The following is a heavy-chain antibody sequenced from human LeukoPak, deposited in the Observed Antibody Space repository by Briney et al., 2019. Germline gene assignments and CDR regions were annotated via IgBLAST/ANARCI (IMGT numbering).Heavy chain of an antibody. D-gene: IGHD6-6*01. J-gene: IGHJ4*02. CDR2: INPNSGGT. CDR1: GGTFSNYA. Sequence: ASVKVSCKASGGTFSNYAISWVRQAPGQGLEWMGRINPNSGGTNYAQKFQGRVTMTRDTSISTAYMELSRLRSDDTAVYYCARAEYSSSSFDYWGQGTLVTVSS. V-gene: IGHV1-2*06. CDR3: ARAEYSSSSFDY.